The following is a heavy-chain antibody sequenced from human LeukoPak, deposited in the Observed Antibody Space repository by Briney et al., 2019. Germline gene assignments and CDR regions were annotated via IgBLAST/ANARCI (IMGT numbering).Heavy chain of an antibody. Sequence: KSSETLSLTCTVSGGSVSSSDYYWGWIRQPPGKGLEWIGSIYYSGNTYYNPSLKSRVTISVDTSKNQFSLKLSSVTAADTAVYYCARLVYYDSSGYILDWGQGTLVTVSS. CDR2: IYYSGNT. V-gene: IGHV4-39*01. J-gene: IGHJ4*02. D-gene: IGHD3-22*01. CDR3: ARLVYYDSSGYILD. CDR1: GGSVSSSDYY.